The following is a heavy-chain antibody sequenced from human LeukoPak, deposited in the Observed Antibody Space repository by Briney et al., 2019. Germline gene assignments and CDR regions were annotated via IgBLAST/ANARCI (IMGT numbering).Heavy chain of an antibody. CDR2: ITSSGSGV. CDR3: ARTPSSSSSWH. J-gene: IGHJ4*02. V-gene: IGHV3-48*03. Sequence: GGSLRLSCAASGFTFSTYEMNWVRQAPGKGLGWPSYITSSGSGVRYADSVKGRFTISRDNAENSLYLQMNSLRADDTAVYYCARTPSSSSSWHWGRGTLVTVSS. D-gene: IGHD6-13*01. CDR1: GFTFSTYE.